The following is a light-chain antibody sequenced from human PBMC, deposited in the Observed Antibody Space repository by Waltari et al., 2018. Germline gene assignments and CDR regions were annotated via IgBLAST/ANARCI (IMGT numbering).Light chain of an antibody. CDR3: QQYSYWPWT. CDR2: GAS. J-gene: IGKJ1*01. CDR1: QSVSSN. V-gene: IGKV3D-15*01. Sequence: EIVMTQSPATLSVSPGEGATLSCRASQSVSSNLAWYQRKPGQAPRLLIYGASTRATGIPARFSCSGSGTEFTLTISSLQYEDFAVFYCQQYSYWPWTFGQGTKVEIK.